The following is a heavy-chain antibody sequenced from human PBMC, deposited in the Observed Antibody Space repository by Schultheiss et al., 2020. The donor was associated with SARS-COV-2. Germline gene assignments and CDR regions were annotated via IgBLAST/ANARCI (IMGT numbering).Heavy chain of an antibody. CDR1: GFTFSSYS. CDR2: ISSSSSYI. J-gene: IGHJ4*02. Sequence: GGSLRLSCAASGFTFSSYSMNWVRQAPGKGLEWVSSISSSSSYIYYADSVKGRFTISRDNAKNSLYLQMNSLRAEDTAVYYCARGGIYCSGGSCYERPYDYWGQGTLVTVSS. CDR3: ARGGIYCSGGSCYERPYDY. V-gene: IGHV3-21*01. D-gene: IGHD2-15*01.